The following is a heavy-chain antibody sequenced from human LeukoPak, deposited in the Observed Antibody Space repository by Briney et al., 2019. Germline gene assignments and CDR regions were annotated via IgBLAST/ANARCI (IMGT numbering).Heavy chain of an antibody. CDR1: GGSISSYY. J-gene: IGHJ6*03. V-gene: IGHV4-4*07. CDR3: ATSSGYQYDYYYYMDV. D-gene: IGHD3-22*01. Sequence: SETLSLTCTVSGGSISSYYWSWIRQPAGKGLEWIGRIYTSGSTNYNPSLKSRVTMSVDTSKNQFSLKLSSVTAADTAVYYCATSSGYQYDYYYYMDVWGKGTTVTISS. CDR2: IYTSGST.